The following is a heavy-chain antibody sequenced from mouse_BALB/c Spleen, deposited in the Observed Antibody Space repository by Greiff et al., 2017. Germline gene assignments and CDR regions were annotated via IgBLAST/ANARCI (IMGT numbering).Heavy chain of an antibody. Sequence: EVKLVESGGGLVKPGGSLKLSCAASGFTFSSYAMSWVRQSPEKRLEWVTEISSGGSYTYYPDTVTGRFTISRDNAKNTLYLEMSSLRSEDTAMYYCARRGENYNAMDYWGQGTSVTVSS. V-gene: IGHV5-9-4*01. CDR1: GFTFSSYA. J-gene: IGHJ4*01. CDR3: ARRGENYNAMDY. CDR2: ISSGGSYT. D-gene: IGHD2-12*01.